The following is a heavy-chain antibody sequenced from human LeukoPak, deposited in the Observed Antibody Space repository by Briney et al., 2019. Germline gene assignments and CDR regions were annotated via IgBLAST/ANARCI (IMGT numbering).Heavy chain of an antibody. D-gene: IGHD3-22*01. Sequence: ASVKVSCKASGYTFTSYGISWVRQAPGQGLEWMGWISAYNGNTNYAQKLQGRVTMTTDTSTSTAYMELRSLRSDDTAVYYCVTVDYYDSSNYYYGGYWGQGTLVTVSS. V-gene: IGHV1-18*01. CDR3: VTVDYYDSSNYYYGGY. CDR1: GYTFTSYG. CDR2: ISAYNGNT. J-gene: IGHJ4*02.